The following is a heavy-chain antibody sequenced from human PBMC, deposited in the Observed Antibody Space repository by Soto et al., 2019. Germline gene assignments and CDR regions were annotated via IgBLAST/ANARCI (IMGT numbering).Heavy chain of an antibody. J-gene: IGHJ4*02. CDR3: ARDKPRFRSFDY. V-gene: IGHV3-33*01. Sequence: QVQLVGSGGGVVQPGRSLRLSCAASGFTFSSYGMHWVRQAPGKGLEWVALIWYDGSNKYYADSVKGRFTISRDNSKNTLYLQMNSLRVEDTAVYYCARDKPRFRSFDYWGQGTLVTVSS. D-gene: IGHD3-3*01. CDR2: IWYDGSNK. CDR1: GFTFSSYG.